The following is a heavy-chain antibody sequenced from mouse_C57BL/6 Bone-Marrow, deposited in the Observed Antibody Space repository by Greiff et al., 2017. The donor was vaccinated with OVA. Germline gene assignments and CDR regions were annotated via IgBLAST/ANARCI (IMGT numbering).Heavy chain of an antibody. Sequence: VQRVESGAELVKPGASVKISCKASGYAFSSYWMNWVKQRPGKGLEWIGQICPGDGDTNYNGKFKGKATLTADKSSSTAYMQLSSLTSEDSAVYFCARAGSSPLDGFDYWGQGTTLTVSS. CDR1: GYAFSSYW. CDR2: ICPGDGDT. CDR3: ARAGSSPLDGFDY. J-gene: IGHJ2*01. D-gene: IGHD1-1*01. V-gene: IGHV1-80*01.